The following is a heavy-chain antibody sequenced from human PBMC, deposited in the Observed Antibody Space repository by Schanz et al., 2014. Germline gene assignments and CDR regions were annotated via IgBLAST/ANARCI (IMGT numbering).Heavy chain of an antibody. CDR2: IYHSGST. CDR1: GGSISSSSYF. J-gene: IGHJ4*02. Sequence: QVQLQESGPGLVKPSETLSLTCTVSGGSISSSSYFWGWIRQPPGKGLEWIGSIYHSGSTYNNPPLKSRVPMPVDTSKNQFSLKLYSVTAADTAMYFCARQGDVYRLDYWGQGTLVTVTS. D-gene: IGHD1-26*01. CDR3: ARQGDVYRLDY. V-gene: IGHV4-39*01.